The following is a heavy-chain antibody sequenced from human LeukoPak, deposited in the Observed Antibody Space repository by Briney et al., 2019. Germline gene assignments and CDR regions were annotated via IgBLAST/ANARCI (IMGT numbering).Heavy chain of an antibody. CDR1: GFTFSYYG. CDR2: ISYDGSNK. V-gene: IGHV3-30*18. CDR3: AKGHDFWSGYYSPNDY. J-gene: IGHJ4*02. Sequence: GRSLRLSCAASGFTFSYYGMHWVRQAPGKGLEWVAVISYDGSNKYYAGSVKGRFTISRDNSKNTLYLQMNSLRAEDTALYYCAKGHDFWSGYYSPNDYWGQGTLVTVSS. D-gene: IGHD3-3*01.